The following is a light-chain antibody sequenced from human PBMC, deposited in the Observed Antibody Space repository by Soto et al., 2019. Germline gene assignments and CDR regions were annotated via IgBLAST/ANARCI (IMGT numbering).Light chain of an antibody. CDR1: NIGSKS. CDR2: YDS. Sequence: SYELTQPPSVSVAPGETARINCGGNNIGSKSVHWYQQRPGQAPVLFIYYDSGRPSGIPERFSGSNSGNTATLTINRVEAGDEADYYCQVWDSGRDHVVFGGGTKLTVL. J-gene: IGLJ2*01. V-gene: IGLV3-21*04. CDR3: QVWDSGRDHVV.